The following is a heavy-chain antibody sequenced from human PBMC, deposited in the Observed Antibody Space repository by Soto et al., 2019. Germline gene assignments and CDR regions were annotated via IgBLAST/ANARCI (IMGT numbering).Heavy chain of an antibody. CDR2: IIPIFGTA. V-gene: IGHV1-69*13. Sequence: GASVKVSCKASGGTFSSYAISWVRQAPGQGLEWMGGIIPIFGTANYAQKFQGRVTITADESTSTAYMELSSLRSEDTAVYYCAQQGYCSGGSCLMYYYYYGMDVWGQGTTVTVSS. CDR1: GGTFSSYA. J-gene: IGHJ6*02. CDR3: AQQGYCSGGSCLMYYYYYGMDV. D-gene: IGHD2-15*01.